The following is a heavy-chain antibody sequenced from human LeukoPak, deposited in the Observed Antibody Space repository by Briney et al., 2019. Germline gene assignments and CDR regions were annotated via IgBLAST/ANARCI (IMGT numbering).Heavy chain of an antibody. CDR3: ARLSLEGEESSVYRSFDY. V-gene: IGHV3-7*05. D-gene: IGHD3-22*01. J-gene: IGHJ4*02. CDR1: GFTFRSHW. CDR2: LNQDGSQT. Sequence: PGGSLRLSCVASGFTFRSHWMSWVRQAPGEVLEWVANLNQDGSQTYYVDSVKGRFTISRDNAENSVFLQMNSLRAEDTAVYYCARLSLEGEESSVYRSFDYWGQGTLVTASS.